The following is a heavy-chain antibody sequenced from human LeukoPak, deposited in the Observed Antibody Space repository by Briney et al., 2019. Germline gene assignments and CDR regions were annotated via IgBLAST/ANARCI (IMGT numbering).Heavy chain of an antibody. CDR2: IKGDGSVT. D-gene: IGHD3-3*01. J-gene: IGHJ5*02. V-gene: IGHV3-74*01. CDR3: ARSDWFDP. Sequence: GGSLRLSCAASGFTFHDYAMSWVRQAPGKGLVWVSRIKGDGSVTVYADSVKGRFTISRDNAKNTLYLQMNSLRVEDTAVYYCARSDWFDPWGQGTLVTVSS. CDR1: GFTFHDYA.